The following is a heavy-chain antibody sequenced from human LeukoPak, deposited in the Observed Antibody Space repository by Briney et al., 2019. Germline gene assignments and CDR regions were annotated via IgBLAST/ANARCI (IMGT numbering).Heavy chain of an antibody. CDR1: GGSISSGGYY. J-gene: IGHJ3*02. CDR2: IYYSGSD. CDR3: ARAKYYGSGSYMLNDAFDI. V-gene: IGHV4-31*03. D-gene: IGHD3-10*01. Sequence: PSETLSLTCTVSGGSISSGGYYWSWIRQHPGKGLEWIGYIYYSGSDYYDPSLKSRTTISVDTSKNQFSLKLSSVTAADTAVYYCARAKYYGSGSYMLNDAFDIWGQGTMVTVSS.